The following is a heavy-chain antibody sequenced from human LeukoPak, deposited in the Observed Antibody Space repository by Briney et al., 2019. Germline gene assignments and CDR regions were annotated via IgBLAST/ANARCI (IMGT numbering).Heavy chain of an antibody. D-gene: IGHD4-23*01. J-gene: IGHJ6*02. V-gene: IGHV3-49*04. CDR1: GFTFGNHA. CDR2: VRSKTYGGTT. CDR3: TRGPTQRWHYYGMDV. Sequence: GGSLRLSCAASGFTFGNHAMSWVRQAPGKGLEWVGFVRSKTYGGTTEYAASVKGRFMISRDDSNSIAYLQMNSLQTEDTAVYYCTRGPTQRWHYYGMDVWGQGTTVIVSS.